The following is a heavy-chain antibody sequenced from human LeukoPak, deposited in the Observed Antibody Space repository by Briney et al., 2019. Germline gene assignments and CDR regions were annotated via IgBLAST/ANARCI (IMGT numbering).Heavy chain of an antibody. CDR3: ARTGYNADRYYYYGMDV. D-gene: IGHD1-14*01. CDR2: ISGSGGST. Sequence: GGPLRLSCAASGFTFSSYAMSWVRQAPGKGLEWVSAISGSGGSTYYADSVKGRFTISRDNSKNTLYLQMNSLRAEDTAVYYCARTGYNADRYYYYGMDVWGQGTTVTVSS. CDR1: GFTFSSYA. J-gene: IGHJ6*02. V-gene: IGHV3-23*01.